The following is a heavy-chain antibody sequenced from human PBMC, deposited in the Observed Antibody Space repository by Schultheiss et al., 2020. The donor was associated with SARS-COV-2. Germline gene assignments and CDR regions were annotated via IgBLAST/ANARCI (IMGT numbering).Heavy chain of an antibody. CDR1: GGSISSRTYY. CDR2: VYYSGST. CDR3: ARDLRAEVVTAFDS. V-gene: IGHV4-39*02. J-gene: IGHJ5*01. Sequence: SQTLSLTCNVSGGSISSRTYYWAWILQAPGEGLDWIGTVYYSGSTYYNPSLKSRVTISVDTSQNHFSLRLNSMTAADTAVYYCARDLRAEVVTAFDSWGQGTLVTVSS. D-gene: IGHD2-21*02.